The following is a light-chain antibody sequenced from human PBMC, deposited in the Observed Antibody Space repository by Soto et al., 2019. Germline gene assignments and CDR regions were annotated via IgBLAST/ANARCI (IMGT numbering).Light chain of an antibody. V-gene: IGLV1-44*01. J-gene: IGLJ3*02. Sequence: QAVVTQPPSASGTPGQRVTISCSGSSSNIGSNTVNWYQQLPGTAPKLLIYNNNQRPSGVPDRFSGSKSDTSASLAVSGLQSEDEADYYCAAWDDSLNGRVFGGGTKLTVL. CDR3: AAWDDSLNGRV. CDR2: NNN. CDR1: SSNIGSNT.